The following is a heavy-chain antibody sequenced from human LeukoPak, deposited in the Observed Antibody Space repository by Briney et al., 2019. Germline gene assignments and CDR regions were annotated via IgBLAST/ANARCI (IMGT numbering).Heavy chain of an antibody. D-gene: IGHD4-11*01. Sequence: GSSVKVSCKASGGTFSSYAISWVRQAPGQGLERMGGIIPIFGTANYAQRFQGRVTITADESTSTAYMELNSLRSEDTAVYYCARDPITVTTGGRYYYYGMDVWGKGTTVTVSS. V-gene: IGHV1-69*01. CDR1: GGTFSSYA. J-gene: IGHJ6*04. CDR3: ARDPITVTTGGRYYYYGMDV. CDR2: IIPIFGTA.